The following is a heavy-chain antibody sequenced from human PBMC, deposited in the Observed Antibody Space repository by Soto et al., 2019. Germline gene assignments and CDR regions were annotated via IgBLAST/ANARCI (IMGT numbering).Heavy chain of an antibody. D-gene: IGHD3-9*01. CDR1: GFTFSSYW. CDR3: ATDIRPTREYYYYYYGMDV. V-gene: IGHV3-7*05. J-gene: IGHJ6*02. Sequence: EVQLVESGGGLVQPGGSLRLSCAASGFTFSSYWMSWVRQAPGKGLEWVANIKQDGSEKYDVDSVKGRFTISRDNAKNSLYLQMNSLRAEDTAVYYCATDIRPTREYYYYYYGMDVWGQGTTVTVSS. CDR2: IKQDGSEK.